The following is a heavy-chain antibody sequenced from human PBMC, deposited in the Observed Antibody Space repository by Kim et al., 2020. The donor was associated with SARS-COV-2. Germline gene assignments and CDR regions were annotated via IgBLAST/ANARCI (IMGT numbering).Heavy chain of an antibody. Sequence: DSVKGPLTISRDNSKNTMYLQMNSLRAEDTAVYYCAKSLYCSGANCYSDYWGQGTLVTVSS. V-gene: IGHV3-23*03. D-gene: IGHD2-15*01. J-gene: IGHJ4*02. CDR3: AKSLYCSGANCYSDY.